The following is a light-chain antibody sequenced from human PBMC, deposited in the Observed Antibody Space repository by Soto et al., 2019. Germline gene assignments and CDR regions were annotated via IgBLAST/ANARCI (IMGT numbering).Light chain of an antibody. V-gene: IGKV3-15*01. CDR1: QSVSSN. Sequence: EIVMTQSPATLSVSPGERATLSCRASQSVSSNLAWYQQKPGQAPRLLIYGASSRATGVPARFSGSGSGTEFTLTINSLQSEDFAVYYCQQYSNWPSITFGQGTRLE. J-gene: IGKJ5*01. CDR2: GAS. CDR3: QQYSNWPSIT.